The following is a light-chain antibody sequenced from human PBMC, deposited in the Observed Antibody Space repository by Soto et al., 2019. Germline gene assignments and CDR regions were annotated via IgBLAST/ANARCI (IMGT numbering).Light chain of an antibody. J-gene: IGKJ3*01. Sequence: EIVLTQSPSTLSLSPGERATLSCRASQSVSSYLAWYQQKPGQAPRLLIYDASNRATGIPARFSGSGSGTDFTLTISSLEPEDFAVYYCQQRGNWPPAFGAGNKVDL. V-gene: IGKV3-11*01. CDR1: QSVSSY. CDR3: QQRGNWPPA. CDR2: DAS.